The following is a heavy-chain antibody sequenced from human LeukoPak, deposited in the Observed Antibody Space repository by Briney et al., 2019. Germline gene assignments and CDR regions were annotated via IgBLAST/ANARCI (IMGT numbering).Heavy chain of an antibody. V-gene: IGHV4-38-2*02. CDR3: ARVGAHDAFDI. CDR2: IYHSGST. J-gene: IGHJ3*02. D-gene: IGHD4-17*01. CDR1: GYSISSGYY. Sequence: KPSETLSLTCTVSGYSISSGYYWGWIRQPPGKGLEWIGSIYHSGSTYYNPSLKSRVTISVDTSKNQFSLKLSSVTAADTAVYYCARVGAHDAFDIWGQGTMVTVSS.